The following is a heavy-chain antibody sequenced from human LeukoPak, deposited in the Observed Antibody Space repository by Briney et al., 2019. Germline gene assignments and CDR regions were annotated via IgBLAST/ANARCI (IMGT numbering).Heavy chain of an antibody. J-gene: IGHJ5*02. CDR2: IYYSGST. CDR3: ARDPMVRGVKGINWFDP. V-gene: IGHV4-39*07. Sequence: SETLSLTCTVSGGSISSSSYYWGWIRQPPGKGLEWVGSIYYSGSTYYNPSLKSRVTISVDTSKNQFSLKLSSVTAADTAVYYCARDPMVRGVKGINWFDPWGQGTLVTVSS. CDR1: GGSISSSSYY. D-gene: IGHD3-10*01.